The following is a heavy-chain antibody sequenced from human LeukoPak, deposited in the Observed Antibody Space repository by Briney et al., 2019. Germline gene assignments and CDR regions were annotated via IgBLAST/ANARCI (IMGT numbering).Heavy chain of an antibody. CDR1: GYTFTTYW. J-gene: IGHJ2*01. V-gene: IGHV5-51*01. D-gene: IGHD3-10*01. CDR3: ARLGGDTYYFGSASYPNWYFDL. Sequence: ESLKISCQASGYTFTTYWIGWVRQMPGKGLECMGIIYPDDSDTTYSPSFQGQVTISADKSFSTAYLQWSSLKASDTAIYYCARLGGDTYYFGSASYPNWYFDLWGRGTLVTVSS. CDR2: IYPDDSDT.